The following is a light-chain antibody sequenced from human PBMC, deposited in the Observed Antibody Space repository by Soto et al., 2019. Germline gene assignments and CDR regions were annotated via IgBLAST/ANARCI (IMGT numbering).Light chain of an antibody. Sequence: IVMTHSPATLSFSPGETATVSCRASQSLRSNLAWYQQKPGQAPRLIMYDASTRATGIPARFSGSGSGTEFTLTISSLQSEDFAVYYCQQYGSSLTFGGGTKVDIK. CDR2: DAS. V-gene: IGKV3-15*01. CDR3: QQYGSSLT. CDR1: QSLRSN. J-gene: IGKJ4*01.